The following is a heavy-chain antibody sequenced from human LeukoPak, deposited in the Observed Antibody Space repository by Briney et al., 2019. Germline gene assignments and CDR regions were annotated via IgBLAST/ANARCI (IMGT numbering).Heavy chain of an antibody. J-gene: IGHJ4*02. CDR2: VNLQGST. Sequence: PSGTLSLTCAVSGGSISRGNWWRWVRQPPGMGLEWIGEVNLQGSTNYNPSLMGRVAISVDTSENHISLQLTSVTAADTAVYYCAREGGPYRPLDYSGQGTLVNGSS. CDR1: GGSISRGNW. CDR3: AREGGPYRPLDY. V-gene: IGHV4-4*02.